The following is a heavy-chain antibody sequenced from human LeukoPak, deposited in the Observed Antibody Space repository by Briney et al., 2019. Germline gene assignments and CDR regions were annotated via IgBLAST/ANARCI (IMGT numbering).Heavy chain of an antibody. CDR2: IYPGDSDT. D-gene: IGHD3-3*01. Sequence: GESLKISCKGSGYSFTSYWIGWVRQMPGKGLEWMGIIYPGDSDTRYSPSFQGQVTISADKSISTAYLQWSSLKASDTAMYYCAPAHYDFWSGSRIPFDYWGQGTLVTVSS. CDR3: APAHYDFWSGSRIPFDY. CDR1: GYSFTSYW. J-gene: IGHJ4*02. V-gene: IGHV5-51*01.